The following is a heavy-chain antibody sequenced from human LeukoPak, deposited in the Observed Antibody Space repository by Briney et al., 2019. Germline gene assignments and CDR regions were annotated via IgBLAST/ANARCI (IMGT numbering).Heavy chain of an antibody. CDR2: IRYDGSNK. J-gene: IGHJ3*02. CDR1: GFTFSSYG. CDR3: AKDKEDEQLGNAFDI. D-gene: IGHD6-6*01. Sequence: GGSLRLSCAASGFTFSSYGMHWVRQAPGKGLEWVAFIRYDGSNKYYADSVKGRFTISRDNSKNTLYLQMNSLRAEDTAVYYCAKDKEDEQLGNAFDIWGQGTMVTVSS. V-gene: IGHV3-30*02.